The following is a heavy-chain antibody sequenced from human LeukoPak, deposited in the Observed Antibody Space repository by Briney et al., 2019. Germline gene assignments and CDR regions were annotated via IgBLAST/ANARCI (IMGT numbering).Heavy chain of an antibody. Sequence: ASVKVSCKASGYTFTSYYMHWVRQAPGQGLEWMGWINPNSGGTNYAQKFQGRVTMTRDTSISTAYMELSRLRSDDTAVYYCARDDIFDVAVGFDPWGQGTPVTVSS. CDR3: ARDDIFDVAVGFDP. CDR2: INPNSGGT. CDR1: GYTFTSYY. D-gene: IGHD3-3*02. V-gene: IGHV1-2*02. J-gene: IGHJ5*02.